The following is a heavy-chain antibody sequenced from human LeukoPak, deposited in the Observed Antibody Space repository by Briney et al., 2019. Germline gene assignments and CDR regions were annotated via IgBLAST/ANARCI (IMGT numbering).Heavy chain of an antibody. V-gene: IGHV1-69*01. D-gene: IGHD2-15*01. CDR2: IIPIFGTA. Sequence: SVKVSCRASGGTFSSYAISWVRQAPGQGLEWMGGIIPIFGTANYAQKFQGRVTITADESTSTAYMELSSLRSEDTAVYYCARKGDCSGGSCSHFDYWGQGTLVTVSS. CDR3: ARKGDCSGGSCSHFDY. CDR1: GGTFSSYA. J-gene: IGHJ4*02.